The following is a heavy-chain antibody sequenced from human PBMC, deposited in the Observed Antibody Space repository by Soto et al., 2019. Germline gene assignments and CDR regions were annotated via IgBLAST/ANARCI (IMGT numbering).Heavy chain of an antibody. D-gene: IGHD6-19*01. V-gene: IGHV3-23*01. CDR2: ISGSGGST. CDR3: AKDPSGTVAGTFDY. Sequence: GGSLRLSCAASGFTFSSYAMSWVRQAPGKGLEWVSAISGSGGSTYYADSVKGRFTISRDNSKNTLYLQMNSLRAKDTAVYYCAKDPSGTVAGTFDYWGQGTLVTVSS. J-gene: IGHJ4*02. CDR1: GFTFSSYA.